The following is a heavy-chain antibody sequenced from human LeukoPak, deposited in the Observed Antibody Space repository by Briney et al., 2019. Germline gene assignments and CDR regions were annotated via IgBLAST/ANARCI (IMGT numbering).Heavy chain of an antibody. D-gene: IGHD6-13*01. CDR1: GGSISSGSYY. V-gene: IGHV4-61*02. Sequence: SETLSLTCTVSGGSISSGSYYWSWIRQPAGKGLEWIGRIYTSGSTNYNPSLKSRVTISVDTSKNQFSLKLSSVTAADTAVYYCASIAAADPRFDPWGQGTLVTVSS. CDR3: ASIAAADPRFDP. CDR2: IYTSGST. J-gene: IGHJ5*02.